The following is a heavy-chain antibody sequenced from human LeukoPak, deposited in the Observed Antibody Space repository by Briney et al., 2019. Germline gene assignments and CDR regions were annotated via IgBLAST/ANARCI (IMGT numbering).Heavy chain of an antibody. CDR3: ARDREMATIFLPFDY. J-gene: IGHJ4*02. V-gene: IGHV3-48*04. Sequence: GGSLRLSCAASGFTFSSCSMNWVRQAPGKGLEWVSYISSSSSTIYYADSVKGRFTISRDNAKNSLYLQMNSLRAEDTAVYYCARDREMATIFLPFDYWGQGTLVTVSS. CDR2: ISSSSSTI. D-gene: IGHD5-24*01. CDR1: GFTFSSCS.